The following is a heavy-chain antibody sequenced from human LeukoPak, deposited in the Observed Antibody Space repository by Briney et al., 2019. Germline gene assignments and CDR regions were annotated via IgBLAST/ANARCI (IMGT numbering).Heavy chain of an antibody. V-gene: IGHV3-23*01. Sequence: GGSLRLSCAASGSIFSGFAMSWVRQAPGKGLEWVSTTSGGGEKTHYAHCVKGRFTISRDNSKNTLYLQVNSLRAEYTAVYYCAKVPNYDYMWGNFRPNHFDYWGQGTLVTVSS. CDR3: AKVPNYDYMWGNFRPNHFDY. D-gene: IGHD3-16*02. J-gene: IGHJ4*02. CDR1: GSIFSGFA. CDR2: TSGGGEKT.